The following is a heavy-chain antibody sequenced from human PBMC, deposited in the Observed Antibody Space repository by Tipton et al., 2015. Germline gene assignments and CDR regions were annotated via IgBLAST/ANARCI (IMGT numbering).Heavy chain of an antibody. J-gene: IGHJ6*02. CDR2: IYYSGST. CDR1: GGSISSYY. D-gene: IGHD3-3*01. Sequence: TLSLTCTVSGGSISSYYWSWIRQPPGKGLEWIGYIYYSGSTNYNPSLKSRVTISVDTSKNQFSLKLSSVTAADTAVYYCARDQGFYDFWNGYRPYYYYGLDVWGQGTTVTASS. CDR3: ARDQGFYDFWNGYRPYYYYGLDV. V-gene: IGHV4-59*01.